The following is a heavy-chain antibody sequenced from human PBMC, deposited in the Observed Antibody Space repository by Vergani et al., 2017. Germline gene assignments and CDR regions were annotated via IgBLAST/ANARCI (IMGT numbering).Heavy chain of an antibody. CDR3: ARSGYCAHGVCYMTYYYYMTV. CDR2: ISYDGSNK. J-gene: IGHJ6*03. D-gene: IGHD2-8*01. CDR1: GFTFSSYG. V-gene: IGHV3-30*03. Sequence: QVQLVESGGGVIQPGRSLRLSCAASGFTFSSYGMHWVRQAPGKGLEWVAVISYDGSNKYYADSVKGRFTIYRDNSKNTLYLQMNNLRAADTAVYYCARSGYCAHGVCYMTYYYYMTVWGKGTAVTVS.